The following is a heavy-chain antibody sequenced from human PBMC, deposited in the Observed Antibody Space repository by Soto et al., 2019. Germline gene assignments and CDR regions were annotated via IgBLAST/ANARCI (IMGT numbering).Heavy chain of an antibody. J-gene: IGHJ4*02. D-gene: IGHD2-21*01. V-gene: IGHV1-18*01. CDR1: GYTFTSYG. CDR2: ISPNRGDT. CDR3: AREMWTLNGPQNFFDY. Sequence: QVQLVQSAGEVKQPGASVKVSCKASGYTFTSYGITWVRQAPGQGLEWMGWISPNRGDTRYAQNLQGRVTMTTDKYTSTAYMELRSLTYDDTALYYCAREMWTLNGPQNFFDYWGQGALVTVSS.